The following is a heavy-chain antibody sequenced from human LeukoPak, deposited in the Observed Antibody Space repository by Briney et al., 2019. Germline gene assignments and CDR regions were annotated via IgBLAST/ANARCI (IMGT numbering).Heavy chain of an antibody. Sequence: GGSLRLSCAASELTVSSNYMSWVRQAPGKGLEWVANIKEDGSEINYVDSVKGRFTISRDNAKNSLYLQMNSLTVDDTAVYYCARDRGYSSFDCWGQGTLVTVSS. V-gene: IGHV3-7*01. CDR1: ELTVSSNY. D-gene: IGHD4-23*01. CDR3: ARDRGYSSFDC. J-gene: IGHJ4*02. CDR2: IKEDGSEI.